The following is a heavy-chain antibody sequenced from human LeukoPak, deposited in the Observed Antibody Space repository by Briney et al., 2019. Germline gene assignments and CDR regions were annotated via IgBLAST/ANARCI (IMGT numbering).Heavy chain of an antibody. J-gene: IGHJ4*02. D-gene: IGHD3-22*01. CDR1: GYTFTPYY. Sequence: VSVKVSCTASGYTFTPYYIHWVRQAPGQGLEWMGWINPNNGGTTYAQKFQGRVTMTTDTSISTAYMELSRLTSDDTAIYYCARDPATTYYYDPWGQGTLVTVSS. CDR2: INPNNGGT. V-gene: IGHV1-2*02. CDR3: ARDPATTYYYDP.